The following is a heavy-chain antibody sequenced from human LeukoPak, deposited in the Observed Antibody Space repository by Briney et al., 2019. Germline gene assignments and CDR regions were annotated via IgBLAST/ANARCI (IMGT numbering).Heavy chain of an antibody. V-gene: IGHV4-30-4*08. Sequence: SETLSLTCTVSGGSISSSSYYWSWIRQPPGKGLEWIGYIYYSGSTYYNPSLKSRVTISVDTSKNQFSLKLSSVTAADTAVYYCAREATRLREIDYWGQGTLVTVSS. CDR2: IYYSGST. CDR3: AREATRLREIDY. J-gene: IGHJ4*02. D-gene: IGHD4-17*01. CDR1: GGSISSSSYY.